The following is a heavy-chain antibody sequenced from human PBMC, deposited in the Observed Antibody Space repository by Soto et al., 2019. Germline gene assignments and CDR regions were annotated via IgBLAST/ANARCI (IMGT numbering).Heavy chain of an antibody. CDR2: IWYDGSNK. CDR3: ARDNSSSWYGQTNWFDP. Sequence: QVPLVESGGGVVQPGRSLRLSCAASGFTFSSYGMHWVRQAPGKGLEWMAVIWYDGSNKFYADSVKGRFTISRDNSKNTLYLQMNSLRAEDTAVYYCARDNSSSWYGQTNWFDPWGQGTLVTVSS. V-gene: IGHV3-33*01. D-gene: IGHD6-13*01. J-gene: IGHJ5*02. CDR1: GFTFSSYG.